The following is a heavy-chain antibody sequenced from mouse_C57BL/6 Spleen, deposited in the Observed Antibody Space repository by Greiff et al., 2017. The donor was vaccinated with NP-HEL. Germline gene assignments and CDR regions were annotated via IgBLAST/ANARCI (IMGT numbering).Heavy chain of an antibody. CDR1: GYTFTEYS. CDR2: FYPRNGGI. J-gene: IGHJ3*01. CDR3: ARGDSGYGGFAY. D-gene: IGHD1-1*01. V-gene: IGHV1-62-2*01. Sequence: QVQLQQPGTELVKPGASVKLSCKASGYTFTEYSMHWVKQRSGQGLEWIGWFYPRNGGIKYNEKFKDKATLTVDKSSSTAYMELSSLTSEDSAVYYCARGDSGYGGFAYWGQGTLVTVSA.